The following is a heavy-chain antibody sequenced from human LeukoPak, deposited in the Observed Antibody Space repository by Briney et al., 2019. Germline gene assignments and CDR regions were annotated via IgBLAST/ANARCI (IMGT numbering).Heavy chain of an antibody. D-gene: IGHD2-2*01. Sequence: GGSLRLSCAASGFTLSSYAMSWVRQAPGSGLEWVSAISPSGGGTNYADFVEGRFTISRDKSKNTLYLELNNLRAEDTAVYYCAKMNRVGYHLLSFGDHWGQGTVVTVSS. CDR2: ISPSGGGT. J-gene: IGHJ4*02. V-gene: IGHV3-23*01. CDR3: AKMNRVGYHLLSFGDH. CDR1: GFTLSSYA.